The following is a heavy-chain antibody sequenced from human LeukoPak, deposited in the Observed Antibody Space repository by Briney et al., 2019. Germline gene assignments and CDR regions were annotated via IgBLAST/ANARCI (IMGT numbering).Heavy chain of an antibody. CDR3: ARDAARDYGDYQSLFDY. J-gene: IGHJ4*02. CDR2: ISYDGSNK. V-gene: IGHV3-30-3*01. CDR1: GFTFSSYA. D-gene: IGHD4-17*01. Sequence: PGRSLRLSGAASGFTFSSYAMHGAGKAPAKGLEWVAVISYDGSNKYYAGSVKGRFTISRDNSKNTLYLQMNSLRAEDTAVYYCARDAARDYGDYQSLFDYWGQGTLVTVSS.